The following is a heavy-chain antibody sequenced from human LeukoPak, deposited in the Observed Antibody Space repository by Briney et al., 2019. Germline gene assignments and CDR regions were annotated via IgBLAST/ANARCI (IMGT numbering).Heavy chain of an antibody. D-gene: IGHD5-18*01. CDR1: GYSISSGYH. J-gene: IGHJ4*02. CDR2: IYQSGGT. CDR3: TRYNYGHYYFDY. V-gene: IGHV4-38-2*01. Sequence: PSETLSLTCAVSGYSISSGYHWGWIRQPPGKELEWIGSIYQSGGTFYNPSLKSRVTFSVDMSKNQFSLKLSSVTAADTAVYYCTRYNYGHYYFDYWGQGTLVTVSS.